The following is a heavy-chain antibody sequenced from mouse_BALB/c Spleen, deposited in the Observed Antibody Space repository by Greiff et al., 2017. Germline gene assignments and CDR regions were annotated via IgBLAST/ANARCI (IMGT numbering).Heavy chain of an antibody. CDR1: GFSLTSYG. V-gene: IGHV2-2*02. D-gene: IGHD2-1*01. CDR2: IWSGGST. J-gene: IGHJ3*01. CDR3: ARAYGNFAY. Sequence: VMLVESGPGLVQPSQSLSITCTVSGFSLTSYGVHWVRQSPGKGLEWLGVIWSGGSTDYNAAFISRLSISKDNSKSQVFFKMNSLQANDTAIYYCARAYGNFAYWGQGTLVTVSA.